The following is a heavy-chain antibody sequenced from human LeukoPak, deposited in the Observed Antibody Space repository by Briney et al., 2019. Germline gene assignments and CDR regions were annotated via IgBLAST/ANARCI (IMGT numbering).Heavy chain of an antibody. V-gene: IGHV3-53*01. CDR2: IYADGNT. CDR3: ARDSYGDANFDS. J-gene: IGHJ4*02. D-gene: IGHD4-17*01. CDR1: GFLVNTNY. Sequence: GGSLRLSCAASGFLVNTNYMTWVRQAPGRGLEWASFIYADGNTYYADSVKGRFTISRDISKNAVYLQMNSLRAEDTAVYYCARDSYGDANFDSWGQGTLVTVSS.